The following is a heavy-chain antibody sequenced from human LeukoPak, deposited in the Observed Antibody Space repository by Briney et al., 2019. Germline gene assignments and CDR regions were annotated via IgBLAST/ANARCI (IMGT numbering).Heavy chain of an antibody. V-gene: IGHV3-23*01. CDR1: RFTFSSYA. J-gene: IGHJ5*02. CDR2: VSGNGAGT. Sequence: GGSLRLSCAASRFTFSSYAMSWVRQAPGKGLEWVSGVSGNGAGTYYADSVKGRFTISRDNSKNMLYLQMNSLRAEDTAVYYCAKDALLWFREENWFDPWGQGTLVTVSS. D-gene: IGHD3-10*01. CDR3: AKDALLWFREENWFDP.